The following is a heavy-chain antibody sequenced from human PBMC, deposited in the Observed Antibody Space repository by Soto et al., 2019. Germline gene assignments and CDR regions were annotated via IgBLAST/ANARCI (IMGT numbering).Heavy chain of an antibody. CDR3: ARDPLVGAPYYFAY. V-gene: IGHV3-30-3*01. CDR1: GFTFSSYP. CDR2: ISYDATTK. Sequence: QVQLVESGGGVVQPGRSLRLSCAASGFTFSSYPLHWVRQAPGKGLEWVAVISYDATTKYHADSVKGRFTISRDNSKNTLYLQMNSLRDEDTAVYYCARDPLVGAPYYFAYWGQGTLVTVSA. J-gene: IGHJ4*02. D-gene: IGHD1-26*01.